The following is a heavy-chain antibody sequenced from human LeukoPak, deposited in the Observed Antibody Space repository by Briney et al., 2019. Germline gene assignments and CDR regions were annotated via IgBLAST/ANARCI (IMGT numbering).Heavy chain of an antibody. CDR1: GFTFSSYS. V-gene: IGHV3-21*01. CDR2: ISSSSSYI. D-gene: IGHD3-3*01. Sequence: GGSLRLSCAASGFTFSSYSMNCVRQAPGKGLEWVSSISSSSSYIYYADSVKGRFTISRDNAKNSLYLQMNSLRAEDTAVYYCARAQSYDFWSGYSFDYWGQGTLVTVSS. CDR3: ARAQSYDFWSGYSFDY. J-gene: IGHJ4*02.